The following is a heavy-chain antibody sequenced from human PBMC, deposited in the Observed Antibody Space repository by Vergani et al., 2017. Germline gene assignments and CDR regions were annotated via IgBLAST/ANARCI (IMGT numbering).Heavy chain of an antibody. J-gene: IGHJ6*03. D-gene: IGHD3-10*01. CDR1: GVSISGYH. Sequence: QLQLQESGPGLVKPSETLSLTSTVPGVSISGYHGSWIRHPPRKGLDSVGYIYYSGSTNYNPSLKSRLTISVDKSKNQFSLQLSSVTAADTAVYCCARFAGYRLPSRGYSWFMDVWGKGTTVTVSS. CDR2: IYYSGST. CDR3: ARFAGYRLPSRGYSWFMDV. V-gene: IGHV4-59*01.